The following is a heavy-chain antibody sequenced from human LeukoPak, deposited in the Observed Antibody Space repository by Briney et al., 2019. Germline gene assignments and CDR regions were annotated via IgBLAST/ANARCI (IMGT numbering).Heavy chain of an antibody. V-gene: IGHV3-7*01. CDR3: AKIVDQWLVNYFDY. CDR1: GFTFSSYW. J-gene: IGHJ4*02. D-gene: IGHD6-19*01. CDR2: IKQDGSEK. Sequence: GGSLRLSCTASGFTFSSYWMSWVRQAPGRGLEWVANIKQDGSEKDYVDSVKGRFTISRDNAKNSLYLQMNSLRAEDTAVYYCAKIVDQWLVNYFDYWGQGTLVTVSS.